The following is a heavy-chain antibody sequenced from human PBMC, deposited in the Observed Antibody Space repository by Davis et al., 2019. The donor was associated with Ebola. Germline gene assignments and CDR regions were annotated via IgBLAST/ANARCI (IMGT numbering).Heavy chain of an antibody. Sequence: GSLRLSCTVSGGSISSYYWSWIRQPPGKGLEWIGYIYYSGSTNYNPSLKSRVTISVDTSKNQFSLKLSSVTAADTAVYYCARVGVDKGVDYWGQGTLVTVPS. J-gene: IGHJ4*02. CDR1: GGSISSYY. V-gene: IGHV4-59*01. CDR3: ARVGVDKGVDY. D-gene: IGHD5-12*01. CDR2: IYYSGST.